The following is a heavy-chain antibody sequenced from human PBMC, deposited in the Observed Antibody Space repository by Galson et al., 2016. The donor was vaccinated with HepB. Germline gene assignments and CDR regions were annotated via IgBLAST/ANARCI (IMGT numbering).Heavy chain of an antibody. CDR2: ISGSGTTT. J-gene: IGHJ3*02. CDR3: AKPRRYNHDALHI. D-gene: IGHD5-18*01. V-gene: IGHV3-23*01. CDR1: GFTFSSYS. Sequence: SLRLSCAASGFTFSSYSMNWVRQAPGKGLQWVSFISGSGTTTFYTDSVKGRFTISRDNSKNLLYLQMDSLRAEDTAVYSCAKPRRYNHDALHIRGQGTMVTVSS.